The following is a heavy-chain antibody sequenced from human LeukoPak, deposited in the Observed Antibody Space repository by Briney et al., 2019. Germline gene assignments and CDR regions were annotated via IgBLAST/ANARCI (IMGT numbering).Heavy chain of an antibody. D-gene: IGHD6-19*01. CDR3: AREFIGQAGRTFDY. CDR2: IYTSGST. J-gene: IGHJ4*02. Sequence: PSETLSLTCTVSGGSISSGSYYWSWIRQPAGKGLEWIGRIYTSGSTNYNPSLKSRVTISVDTSKNQFSLKLSSVTAADTAVYYCAREFIGQAGRTFDYWGQGTLVTVSS. V-gene: IGHV4-61*02. CDR1: GGSISSGSYY.